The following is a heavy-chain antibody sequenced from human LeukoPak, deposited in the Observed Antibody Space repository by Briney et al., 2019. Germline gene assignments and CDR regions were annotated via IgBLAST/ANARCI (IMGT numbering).Heavy chain of an antibody. CDR1: GYTFSGYH. CDR2: INPDSGVT. Sequence: ASVKVSCKASGYTFSGYHIHWVRQAPGQGLEWMGWINPDSGVTNSAQRFQGRVTVTRDTSITTAYMELRRLRSDDTAVYYCAREGETGNWFDPWGQGTLVTVSS. V-gene: IGHV1-2*02. J-gene: IGHJ5*02. D-gene: IGHD3-16*01. CDR3: AREGETGNWFDP.